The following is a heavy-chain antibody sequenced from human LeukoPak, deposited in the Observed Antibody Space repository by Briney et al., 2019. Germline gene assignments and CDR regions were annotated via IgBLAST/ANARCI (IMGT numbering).Heavy chain of an antibody. D-gene: IGHD3-22*01. V-gene: IGHV3-30-3*01. Sequence: GGSLRLSCAASGFTFSSYAMHWVRQAPGKGLEWVAVISYDGSNKYYADSVKGRFTISRDNSKNTLCLQMNSLRAEDTAVYYCARPHYYDSSVVDYWGQGTLVTVSS. CDR2: ISYDGSNK. J-gene: IGHJ4*02. CDR3: ARPHYYDSSVVDY. CDR1: GFTFSSYA.